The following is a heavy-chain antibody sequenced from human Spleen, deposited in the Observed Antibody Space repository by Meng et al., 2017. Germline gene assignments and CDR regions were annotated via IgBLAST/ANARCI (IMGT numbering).Heavy chain of an antibody. J-gene: IGHJ4*02. D-gene: IGHD6-19*01. CDR2: ICNSGRT. V-gene: IGHV4-30-4*01. CDR3: AKGMWIAVAGTAKIDY. Sequence: QVQLQESGPGLVQPSQTLSLTCTVSGGSISSGDYCWSWIRQPPGEGLEWIGYICNSGRTYSSPSLKSRVTISVDTSTNQFSLRLNSVTAADTAVYYCAKGMWIAVAGTAKIDYWGQGTLVTVSS. CDR1: GGSISSGDYC.